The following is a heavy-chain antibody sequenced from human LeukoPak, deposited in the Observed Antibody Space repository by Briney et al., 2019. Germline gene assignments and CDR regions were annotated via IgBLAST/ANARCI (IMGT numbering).Heavy chain of an antibody. J-gene: IGHJ4*02. V-gene: IGHV3-9*01. CDR1: GFSFDDYV. D-gene: IGHD3-22*01. Sequence: ELQVVESGGGLVQPGRSLRLSCGASGFSFDDYVMHWVRQAPGKGLEWVSGISWNSGSIGYADSVKGRFTISRDNAKNSLYLQMNSLRAEDTALYYCAKDMNRRPGIVDYWGQGTLVTVSS. CDR3: AKDMNRRPGIVDY. CDR2: ISWNSGSI.